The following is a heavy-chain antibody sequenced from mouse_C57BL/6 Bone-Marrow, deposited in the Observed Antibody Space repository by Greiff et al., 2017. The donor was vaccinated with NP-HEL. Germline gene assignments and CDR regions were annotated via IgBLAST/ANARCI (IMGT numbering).Heavy chain of an antibody. CDR2: IYPRSGNT. J-gene: IGHJ4*01. D-gene: IGHD1-1*01. CDR3: AKREESTYYGSSYYAMDY. V-gene: IGHV1-81*01. Sequence: QVHVKQSGAELARPGASVKLSCKASGYTFTSYGISWVKQRTGQGLEWIGEIYPRSGNTYYNEKFKGKATLTADKSSSTAYMELRSLTSEDSAVYFCAKREESTYYGSSYYAMDYWGQGTSVTVSS. CDR1: GYTFTSYG.